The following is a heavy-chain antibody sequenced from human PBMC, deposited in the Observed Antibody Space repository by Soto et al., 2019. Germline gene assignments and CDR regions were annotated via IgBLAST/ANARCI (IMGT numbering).Heavy chain of an antibody. V-gene: IGHV4-59*12. CDR3: SREERYSSSRIACLDY. CDR2: ISYSGTT. Sequence: PSETLSLTCIVSRGSISNYFWTWIRQPPGGGLEWIGYISYSGTTNYNASLKSRVTISVDTSENQFSLRVRSVTAADTAVYYCSREERYSSSRIACLDYWGQGTVGTVSS. D-gene: IGHD6-13*01. CDR1: RGSISNYF. J-gene: IGHJ4*02.